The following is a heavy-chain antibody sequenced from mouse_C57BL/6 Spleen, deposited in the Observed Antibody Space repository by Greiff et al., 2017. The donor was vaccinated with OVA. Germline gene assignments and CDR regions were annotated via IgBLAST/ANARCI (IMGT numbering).Heavy chain of an antibody. CDR3: TREGDGYSWFAY. CDR2: ISSGGDYI. CDR1: GFTFSSYA. V-gene: IGHV5-9-1*02. D-gene: IGHD2-3*01. J-gene: IGHJ3*01. Sequence: EVKLQESGEGLVKPGGSLKLSCAASGFTFSSYAMSWVRQTPEKRLEWVAYISSGGDYIYYADTVKGRFTISRDNARNTLYLQMSSLKSEDTAMYYCTREGDGYSWFAYWGQGTLVTVSA.